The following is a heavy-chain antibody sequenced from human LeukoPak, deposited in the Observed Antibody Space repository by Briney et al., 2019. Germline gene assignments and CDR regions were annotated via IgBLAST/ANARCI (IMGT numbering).Heavy chain of an antibody. Sequence: GGSLRLSCAASGFTFSNYGMHWVRQAPGKGLEWVAVISYDGSNKYYADSVKGRFTISRDNSKNTLYLQMNSLRAEDTAVYYCAKAGAGYYGSYYYYGMDVWGQGTTVTVSS. V-gene: IGHV3-30*18. D-gene: IGHD3-10*01. J-gene: IGHJ6*02. CDR3: AKAGAGYYGSYYYYGMDV. CDR1: GFTFSNYG. CDR2: ISYDGSNK.